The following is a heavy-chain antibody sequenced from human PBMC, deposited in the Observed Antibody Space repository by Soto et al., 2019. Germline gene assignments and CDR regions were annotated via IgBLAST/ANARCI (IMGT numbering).Heavy chain of an antibody. CDR3: ARGRTYYYDSSGPYYFDY. Sequence: KPSETLSLTCAVYGGSFSGYYWSWIRQPPGKGLEWIGEINHSGSTNYNPSLKSRVTISVDTSKNQFSLKLSSVTAADTAVYHCARGRTYYYDSSGPYYFDYWGQGTLVTVSS. J-gene: IGHJ4*02. D-gene: IGHD3-22*01. CDR2: INHSGST. V-gene: IGHV4-34*01. CDR1: GGSFSGYY.